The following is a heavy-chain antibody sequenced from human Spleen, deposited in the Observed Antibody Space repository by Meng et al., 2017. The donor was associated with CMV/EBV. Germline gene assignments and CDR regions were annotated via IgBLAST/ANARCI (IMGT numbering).Heavy chain of an antibody. D-gene: IGHD3-22*01. CDR1: GFTFSSYA. V-gene: IGHV3-23*01. Sequence: GESLKISCAASGFTFSSYAMSWVRQAPGKGLEWVSAISGSGGSTYYADSVKGRFTISRDNSKNTLYLQVNSLTPEDTAVYYCVRDSLTYSDFYDTSGYPDCWGQGTLVTVSS. J-gene: IGHJ4*02. CDR2: ISGSGGST. CDR3: VRDSLTYSDFYDTSGYPDC.